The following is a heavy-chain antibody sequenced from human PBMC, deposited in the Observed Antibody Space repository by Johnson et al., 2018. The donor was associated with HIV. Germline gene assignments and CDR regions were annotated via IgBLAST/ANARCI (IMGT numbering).Heavy chain of an antibody. J-gene: IGHJ3*02. CDR3: ARDLLSSHLYAFDI. V-gene: IGHV3-30*02. CDR1: GFTFSSYG. D-gene: IGHD3-10*01. CDR2: IRYDGSDK. Sequence: VQVVESRGGVVQPGGSLRLSCAASGFTFSSYGMHWVRQAPGKGLEWVSFIRYDGSDKYYADSVKGRFTISRDNSKNTLYLQMNSLRAEDTAVYYCARDLLSSHLYAFDIWGQGTMVTVSS.